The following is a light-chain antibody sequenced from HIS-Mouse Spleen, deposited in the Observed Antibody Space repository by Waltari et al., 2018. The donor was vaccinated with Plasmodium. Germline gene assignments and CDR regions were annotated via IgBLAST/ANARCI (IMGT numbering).Light chain of an antibody. CDR3: QQYNNWSFT. J-gene: IGKJ3*01. Sequence: EIVMTQSPATLPVSPGERATLSCRASPSVSSNLAWYQQKPGQAPRLLIYGASTRATGIPARFSGSGSGTEFTLTISSLQSEDFAVYYCQQYNNWSFTFGPGTKVDIK. V-gene: IGKV3-15*01. CDR1: PSVSSN. CDR2: GAS.